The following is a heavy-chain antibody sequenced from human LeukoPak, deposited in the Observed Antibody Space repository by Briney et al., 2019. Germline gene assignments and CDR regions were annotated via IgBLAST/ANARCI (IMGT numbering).Heavy chain of an antibody. D-gene: IGHD2-15*01. CDR1: GFTFSSYA. J-gene: IGHJ3*02. CDR3: AKDSGLTPDHDAFDI. Sequence: PGGSLRLSCAASGFTFSSYAMHWVRQAPGKGLEWVAVISYDGSNKYYADSVKGRFTISRDNSKNTLYLQMNSLRAEDTAVYYCAKDSGLTPDHDAFDIWGQGTMVTVSS. V-gene: IGHV3-30*07. CDR2: ISYDGSNK.